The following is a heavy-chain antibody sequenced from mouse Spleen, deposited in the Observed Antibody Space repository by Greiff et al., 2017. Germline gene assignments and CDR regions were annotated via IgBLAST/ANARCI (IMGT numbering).Heavy chain of an antibody. Sequence: VQLQESGPELVKPGASVKLSCKASGYTFTSYWMHWVKQRPGQGLEWIGEIDPSDSYTNYNQKFKGKATLTVDKSSSTAYMQLSSLTSEDSAVYYCARYDYDWFAYWGQGTLVTVSA. J-gene: IGHJ3*01. CDR2: IDPSDSYT. CDR3: ARYDYDWFAY. CDR1: GYTFTSYW. V-gene: IGHV1-69*02. D-gene: IGHD2-4*01.